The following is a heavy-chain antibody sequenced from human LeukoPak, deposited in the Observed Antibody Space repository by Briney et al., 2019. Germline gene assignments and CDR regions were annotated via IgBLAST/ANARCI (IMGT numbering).Heavy chain of an antibody. CDR1: GFTFGTYW. D-gene: IGHD3-10*01. Sequence: GRSLRLSCGASGFTFGTYWMRWVSHAPGKGLVWLSGINSDGGTTTYADSVKGRFTISRDNAKNTLYLQMNNLRAEDTAIYYCATDYYVSGSYYRLFYWGQGTLVTVSS. CDR3: ATDYYVSGSYYRLFY. V-gene: IGHV3-74*01. J-gene: IGHJ4*02. CDR2: INSDGGTT.